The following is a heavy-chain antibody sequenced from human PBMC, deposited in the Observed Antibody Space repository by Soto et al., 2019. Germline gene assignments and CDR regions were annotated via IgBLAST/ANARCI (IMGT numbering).Heavy chain of an antibody. V-gene: IGHV4-39*01. D-gene: IGHD2-8*01. Sequence: SETLSLTCTVFGDSMTSSSYYWGWIRQPPGKGLEWIGSIYYSERTSYNSGSTYYSPSVKSRVTISVDTSKNQFSLNLNSVTASDTAVYYCVSQRTSVLTQAYFDYWGPGALVTVSS. CDR3: VSQRTSVLTQAYFDY. CDR2: IYYSERTSYNSGST. J-gene: IGHJ4*02. CDR1: GDSMTSSSYY.